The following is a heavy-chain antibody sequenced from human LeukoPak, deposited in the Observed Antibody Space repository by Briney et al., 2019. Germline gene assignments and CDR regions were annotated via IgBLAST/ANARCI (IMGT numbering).Heavy chain of an antibody. CDR2: IRYDGSDT. CDR3: AKVPSSSRYDASDI. V-gene: IGHV3-30*02. J-gene: IGHJ3*02. CDR1: GFPFSTYG. Sequence: GGSLRLSCAASGFPFSTYGMHWVRQAPGKGLEWVAFIRYDGSDTYYADSVKGRFTISRDNSKNTLYLQMNSLRAEDTGVYYCAKVPSSSRYDASDIWGQGTMVTVSS. D-gene: IGHD6-13*01.